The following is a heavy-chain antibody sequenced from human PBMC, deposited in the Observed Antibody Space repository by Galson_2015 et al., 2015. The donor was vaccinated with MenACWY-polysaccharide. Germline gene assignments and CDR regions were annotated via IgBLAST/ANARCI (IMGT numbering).Heavy chain of an antibody. J-gene: IGHJ4*02. D-gene: IGHD2-15*01. CDR1: GFTFSSYA. CDR3: ARGSIVVVVAATGLDY. Sequence: SLRLSCAASGFTFSSYATHWVRQAPGKGLEWVAVISYDGSNKYYADSVKGRFTISRDNSKNTLYLQMNSLRAEDTAVYYCARGSIVVVVAATGLDYWGQGTLVTVSS. V-gene: IGHV3-30-3*01. CDR2: ISYDGSNK.